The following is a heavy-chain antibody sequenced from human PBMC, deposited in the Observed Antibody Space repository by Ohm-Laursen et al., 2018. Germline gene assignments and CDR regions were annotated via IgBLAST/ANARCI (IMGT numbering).Heavy chain of an antibody. CDR2: IYWNDNK. CDR3: AHSRTTGFFYYYYGMDV. J-gene: IGHJ6*02. Sequence: STQTLTLTCTFSGFSLSTSGVGVGWIRQPPGKALGWLALIYWNDNKRYSPSLKSRLTITKDTSKNQVVLTMTNMDPVDTATYYCAHSRTTGFFYYYYGMDVWGQGTTVTVSS. CDR1: GFSLSTSGVG. D-gene: IGHD1-1*01. V-gene: IGHV2-5*01.